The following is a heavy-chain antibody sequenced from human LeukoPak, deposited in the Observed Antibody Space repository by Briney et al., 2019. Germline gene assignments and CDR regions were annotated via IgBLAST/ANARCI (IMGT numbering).Heavy chain of an antibody. J-gene: IGHJ4*02. Sequence: SETLSLTCAVYGGSFSGYYWSWIRQPPGKGLEWIGEINHSGSTNYNPSLKSRVTISVDTSKNQFSLKLSSVTAADTAVYYCARGHKAAMVSCDYWGQGTLVTVSS. CDR3: ARGHKAAMVSCDY. CDR2: INHSGST. V-gene: IGHV4-34*01. D-gene: IGHD5-18*01. CDR1: GGSFSGYY.